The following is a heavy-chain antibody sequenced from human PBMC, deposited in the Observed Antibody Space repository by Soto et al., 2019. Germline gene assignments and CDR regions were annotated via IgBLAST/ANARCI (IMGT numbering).Heavy chain of an antibody. CDR3: ARDTYSSSWYHYYYFDY. Sequence: GGSLRLSCAASGFTFSSYWMSRVRQAPGKGLEWVANIKQDGSEKYYVDSVKGRFTISRDNAKNSLYLQMNSLRAEDTAVYYCARDTYSSSWYHYYYFDYWGQGTLVTVSS. CDR1: GFTFSSYW. J-gene: IGHJ4*02. D-gene: IGHD6-13*01. V-gene: IGHV3-7*05. CDR2: IKQDGSEK.